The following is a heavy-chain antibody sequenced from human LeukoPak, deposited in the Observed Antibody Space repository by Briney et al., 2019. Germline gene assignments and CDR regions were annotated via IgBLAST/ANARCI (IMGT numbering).Heavy chain of an antibody. J-gene: IGHJ4*02. CDR2: ISGCGGST. CDR3: AKFDDSSGYYRY. V-gene: IGHV3-23*01. CDR1: GFTFSSYA. Sequence: PGGSLRLSCAASGFTFSSYAMSWVRQAPGKGLEWVSAISGCGGSTYYADSVKGRFTISRDNSKNTLYLQMNSLRAEDTAVYYCAKFDDSSGYYRYRGQGTLVTVSS. D-gene: IGHD3-22*01.